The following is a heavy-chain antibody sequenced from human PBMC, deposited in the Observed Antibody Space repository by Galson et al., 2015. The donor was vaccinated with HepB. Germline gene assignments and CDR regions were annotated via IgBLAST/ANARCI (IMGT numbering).Heavy chain of an antibody. V-gene: IGHV3-23*01. CDR1: QFSFSSYA. D-gene: IGHD1-26*01. CDR3: ASHRSGRYHVGQLGLDY. J-gene: IGHJ4*02. CDR2: ISGAGDNS. Sequence: SLRLSCAASQFSFSSYAMSWVRQAPGKGLEWVSAISGAGDNSNYADSVKGRFTISRDNSKNTLYLQMNSLRAEDTAVYYCASHRSGRYHVGQLGLDYWGQGTLVTVSS.